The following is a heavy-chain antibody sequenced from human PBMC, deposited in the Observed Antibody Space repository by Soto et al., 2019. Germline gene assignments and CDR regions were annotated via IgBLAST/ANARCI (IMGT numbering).Heavy chain of an antibody. CDR3: ARGREDGDYVFEH. V-gene: IGHV1-46*01. J-gene: IGHJ4*02. CDR1: GYTFTSQY. Sequence: QVQLVQSGAEVKKPGASVQLSCKASGYTFTSQYIHWMRQAPGQGLEWLGLVNPSGGRTSYTQNFQGRVTMTSDTSTNTVYMELSGLRSEDTAIYYCARGREDGDYVFEHWGRGALVTVS. D-gene: IGHD4-17*01. CDR2: VNPSGGRT.